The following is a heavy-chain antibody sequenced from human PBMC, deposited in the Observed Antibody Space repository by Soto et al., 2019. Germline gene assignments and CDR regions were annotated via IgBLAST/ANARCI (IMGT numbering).Heavy chain of an antibody. CDR2: ISAYNGNT. CDR1: GYTFTSYG. J-gene: IGHJ3*02. D-gene: IGHD3-3*01. CDR3: ARAGFTASGITIFGVASKSSEAFDI. Sequence: ASVKVSCKASGYTFTSYGISWVRQAPGQGLEWMGWISAYNGNTNYAQKLQGRVTMTTDTSTSIAYMELRSLRSDDTAVYYCARAGFTASGITIFGVASKSSEAFDIWGQGTMVTVSS. V-gene: IGHV1-18*01.